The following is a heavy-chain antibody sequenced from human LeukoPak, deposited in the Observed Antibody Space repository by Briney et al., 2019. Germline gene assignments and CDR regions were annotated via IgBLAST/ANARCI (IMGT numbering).Heavy chain of an antibody. CDR3: ARDHVSDGAVAGTDY. V-gene: IGHV5-51*01. J-gene: IGHJ4*02. Sequence: GESLKISCKGSGYSFTSYWIGWVRQMPGKGLEWMGIIYPGDSDTRYSPSFQGQVTISADKSISTAYMELSRLRSDDTAVYYCARDHVSDGAVAGTDYWGQGTLVTVSS. D-gene: IGHD6-19*01. CDR2: IYPGDSDT. CDR1: GYSFTSYW.